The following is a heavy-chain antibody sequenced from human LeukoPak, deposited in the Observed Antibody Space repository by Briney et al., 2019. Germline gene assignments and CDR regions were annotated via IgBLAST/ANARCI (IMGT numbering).Heavy chain of an antibody. D-gene: IGHD1-26*01. Sequence: ASVKVSCKASGYTLASYYVHWVRQAPGQGLEWMGIINPRVGSTSYAQKFQGRLTMTRDMFTSTDYMELTSLTSDDTAVYYCARDNSVGETAWWFDPWGQGTLVTVSS. J-gene: IGHJ5*02. CDR3: ARDNSVGETAWWFDP. CDR1: GYTLASYY. CDR2: INPRVGST. V-gene: IGHV1-46*01.